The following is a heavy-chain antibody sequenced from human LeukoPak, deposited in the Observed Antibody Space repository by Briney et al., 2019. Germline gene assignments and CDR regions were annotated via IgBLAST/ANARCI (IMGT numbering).Heavy chain of an antibody. CDR2: ISSSGSTI. CDR3: ARDPPAARYYDSSGYYFGY. Sequence: GGSRRLSCAASGFTFSDYYMSWIRQAPGKGLEWVSYISSSGSTIYHADSVKGRFTISRDNAKNSLYLQMNGLRAEDTAVYYCARDPPAARYYDSSGYYFGYWGQGTLVTVSS. D-gene: IGHD3-22*01. J-gene: IGHJ4*02. CDR1: GFTFSDYY. V-gene: IGHV3-11*01.